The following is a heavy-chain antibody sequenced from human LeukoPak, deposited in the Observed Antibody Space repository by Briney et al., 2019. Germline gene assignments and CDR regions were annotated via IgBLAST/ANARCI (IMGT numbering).Heavy chain of an antibody. V-gene: IGHV5-51*01. D-gene: IGHD6-13*01. CDR3: ARPKAAAGIVGWFDP. CDR2: IYPGDSDT. J-gene: IGHJ5*02. Sequence: GESLKISCKGSGYSFTSYWIGWVRQMPGKGLGWMGIIYPGDSDTRYSPSFQGQVTISADKSISTAYLQWSSLKASDTAMYYCARPKAAAGIVGWFDPWGQGTLVTVSS. CDR1: GYSFTSYW.